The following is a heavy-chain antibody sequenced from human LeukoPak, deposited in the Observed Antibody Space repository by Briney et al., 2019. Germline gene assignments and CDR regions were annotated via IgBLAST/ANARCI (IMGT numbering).Heavy chain of an antibody. Sequence: PGGSLRLSCAASGFTFSSYAMHWVRQAPGKGLEWVAVISYDGSNKYYADSVKGRFTISRDNSRNTLYLQMNSLRAEDTAVYYCARAPDPDQWFGEFVNDYWGQGTLVTVSS. J-gene: IGHJ4*02. D-gene: IGHD3-10*01. CDR1: GFTFSSYA. CDR2: ISYDGSNK. CDR3: ARAPDPDQWFGEFVNDY. V-gene: IGHV3-30*04.